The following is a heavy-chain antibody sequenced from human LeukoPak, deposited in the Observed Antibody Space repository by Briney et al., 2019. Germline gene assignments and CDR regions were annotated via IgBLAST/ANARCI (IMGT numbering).Heavy chain of an antibody. Sequence: SETLSLTCTVSGGSLSSHIYLWGWLRQPPGKGLEWIGSFHYSGSNYYNPSLKSRVTIFVDTSKNQFSLNLTSVTAADTAVYYCARHWDRDCSTMNCAFDYWGQGSLVTVSS. CDR2: FHYSGSN. CDR3: ARHWDRDCSTMNCAFDY. D-gene: IGHD2-2*01. V-gene: IGHV4-39*01. CDR1: GGSLSSHIYL. J-gene: IGHJ4*02.